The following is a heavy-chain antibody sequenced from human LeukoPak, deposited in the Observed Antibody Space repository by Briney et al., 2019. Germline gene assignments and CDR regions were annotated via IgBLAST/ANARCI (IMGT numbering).Heavy chain of an antibody. CDR1: GFTFSSYS. J-gene: IGHJ4*02. D-gene: IGHD5-12*01. CDR3: TKSRISFSGQADH. CDR2: ISSSSTYI. V-gene: IGHV3-21*01. Sequence: GGSLRLSCAASGFTFSSYSMNWVRQAPGQGLEWVSSISSSSTYIYYADSVKGRFTISRDNAKNSLYLQMNSLRAEDTAVYYCTKSRISFSGQADHWGQGTLVTVSS.